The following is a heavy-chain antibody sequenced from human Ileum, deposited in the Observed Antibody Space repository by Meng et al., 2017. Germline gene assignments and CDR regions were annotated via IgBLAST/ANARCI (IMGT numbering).Heavy chain of an antibody. V-gene: IGHV3-74*01. CDR2: INNDGSGA. CDR1: GFTFSSYW. J-gene: IGHJ4*02. Sequence: GGSLRLSCAASGFTFSSYWMHWVRQTPGKGLVWVSRINNDGSGADYADSVMGRFTISRDNAKNSVYLQMSSLRAEDTAVYYCARYASGSYYYDHWGQGTLVTGAS. CDR3: ARYASGSYYYDH. D-gene: IGHD3-10*01.